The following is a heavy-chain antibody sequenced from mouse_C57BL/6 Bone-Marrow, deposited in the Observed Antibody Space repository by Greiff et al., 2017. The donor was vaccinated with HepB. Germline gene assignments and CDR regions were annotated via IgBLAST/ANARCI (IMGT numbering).Heavy chain of an antibody. CDR1: GYTFTSYW. CDR3: ARSGDGYYRYFDV. J-gene: IGHJ1*03. D-gene: IGHD2-3*01. V-gene: IGHV1-64*01. CDR2: IHPNSGST. Sequence: VQLQQPGAELVKPGASVKLSCKASGYTFTSYWMHWVKQRPGQGLEWIGMIHPNSGSTNYNEKLKSKATLTVDKSSSTAYMQLSSLTSEDSAVYYCARSGDGYYRYFDVWGTGTTVTVSS.